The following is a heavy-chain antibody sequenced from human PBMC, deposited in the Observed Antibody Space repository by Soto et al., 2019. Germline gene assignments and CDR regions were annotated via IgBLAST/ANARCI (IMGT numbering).Heavy chain of an antibody. J-gene: IGHJ6*02. V-gene: IGHV3-23*01. CDR3: ATQPRSGGFGMDV. CDR2: ISGSGGST. D-gene: IGHD2-15*01. Sequence: EVQLLESGGGLVQPGGSLRLSCAASGFTFSSYAMSWVRQAPGKGLEWVSAISGSGGSTYYADSVKGRFTISRDNSKNTLYLQMNSLRAEYTAVYYCATQPRSGGFGMDVWDQGTTVTVSS. CDR1: GFTFSSYA.